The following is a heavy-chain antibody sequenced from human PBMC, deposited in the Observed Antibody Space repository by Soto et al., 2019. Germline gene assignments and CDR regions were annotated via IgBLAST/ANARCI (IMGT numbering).Heavy chain of an antibody. D-gene: IGHD3-3*01. V-gene: IGHV3-23*01. CDR3: AKGSITIFGVVIITLPYYYYYGMDV. J-gene: IGHJ6*02. CDR1: GFTFSSYA. CDR2: ISGSGGST. Sequence: GGSLRLSCATSGFTFSSYAMSWVRQAPGKGLEWVSAISGSGGSTYYADSVKGRFTISRDSSKNTLYLQMNSLRAEDTAVYYCAKGSITIFGVVIITLPYYYYYGMDVWGQGTTVTVSS.